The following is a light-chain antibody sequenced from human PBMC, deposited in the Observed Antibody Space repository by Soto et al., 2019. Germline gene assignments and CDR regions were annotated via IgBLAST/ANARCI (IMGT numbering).Light chain of an antibody. Sequence: EIVMTQSPATLSVSPGERATLSCRASQSVSSNLAWSQQKPCQAPRLLIYGASTRATVIPGRFSGSGSGTDFTLTISSLKSEDFAVYYCQQYNNWPRTFVQGTQVEIK. J-gene: IGKJ1*01. CDR3: QQYNNWPRT. V-gene: IGKV3-15*01. CDR1: QSVSSN. CDR2: GAS.